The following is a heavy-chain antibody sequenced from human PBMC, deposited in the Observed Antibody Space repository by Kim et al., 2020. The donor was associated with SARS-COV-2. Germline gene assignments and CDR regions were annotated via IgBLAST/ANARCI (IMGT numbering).Heavy chain of an antibody. D-gene: IGHD3-9*01. CDR1: GYTFTSYA. CDR2: INTNTGNP. CDR3: ARAHSPALRYFDWLFYYYYYMDV. Sequence: ASVKVSCKASGYTFTSYAMNWVRQAPGQGLEWMGWINTNTGNPTYAQGFTGRFVFSLDTSVSTAYLQISSLKAEDTAVYYCARAHSPALRYFDWLFYYYYYMDVWGKGTTVTVFS. V-gene: IGHV7-4-1*02. J-gene: IGHJ6*03.